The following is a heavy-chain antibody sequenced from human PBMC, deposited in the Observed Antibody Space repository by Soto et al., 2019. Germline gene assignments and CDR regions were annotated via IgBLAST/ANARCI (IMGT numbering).Heavy chain of an antibody. D-gene: IGHD3-3*01. CDR3: ARGLRRSHYYSDYYGMDV. CDR2: IIPKFGTT. V-gene: IGHV1-69*01. Sequence: SVKVSCKASGGTFSSYDTSWVRQAPVQGLEWMGGIIPKFGTTNYAQKFQGRVTITADESTSTVYMDLSSLRSEDTAVYYCARGLRRSHYYSDYYGMDVWGQGTMVTVSS. J-gene: IGHJ6*02. CDR1: GGTFSSYD.